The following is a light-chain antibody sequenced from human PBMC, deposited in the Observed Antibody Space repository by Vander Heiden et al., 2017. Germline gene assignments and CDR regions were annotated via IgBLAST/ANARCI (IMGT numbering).Light chain of an antibody. CDR3: QSYDSSLSGSV. Sequence: QSVLTQPPSVSGAPGQRVTISCTGSSSNSGAGYDVPWYQQLPGTAPKHLIYGNSNRPSGVPDRFSGSKSGTSASLAITGLQAEDEADYYCQSYDSSLSGSVFGGGTKLTVL. J-gene: IGLJ2*01. V-gene: IGLV1-40*01. CDR1: SSNSGAGYD. CDR2: GNS.